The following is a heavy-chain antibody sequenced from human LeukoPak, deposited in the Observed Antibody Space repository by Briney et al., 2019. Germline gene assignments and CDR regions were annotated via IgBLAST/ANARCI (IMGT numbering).Heavy chain of an antibody. V-gene: IGHV4-59*08. CDR2: IYYSGST. D-gene: IGHD1-14*01. Sequence: SETLSLTCTVSGGSISSYSWSWIRQPPGKGLEWIGYIYYSGSTNYNPSLKSRLTISVDTSKNQFSLKLSSVTAADTAVYYCARRLTPDAFDIWGQGTMVTVSS. J-gene: IGHJ3*02. CDR3: ARRLTPDAFDI. CDR1: GGSISSYS.